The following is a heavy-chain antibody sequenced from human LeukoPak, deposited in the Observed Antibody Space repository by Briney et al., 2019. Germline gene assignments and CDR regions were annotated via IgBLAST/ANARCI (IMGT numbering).Heavy chain of an antibody. CDR2: IWYDGSNK. D-gene: IGHD1-26*01. V-gene: IGHV3-33*01. CDR3: ARALWDYFDY. Sequence: GRSLRLSCAASGFTFSSYGMHWVRQAPGKGLEWVAVIWYDGSNKDYADSVKGRFTISRDNSKNTLYLQMNSLRAEDTAVYYCARALWDYFDYWGQGTLVTVSS. CDR1: GFTFSSYG. J-gene: IGHJ4*02.